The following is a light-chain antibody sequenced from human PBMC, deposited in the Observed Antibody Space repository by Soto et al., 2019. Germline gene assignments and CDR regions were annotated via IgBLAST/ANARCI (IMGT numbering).Light chain of an antibody. J-gene: IGLJ2*01. CDR1: SSNIGSNY. Sequence: QSVLTQPPSASRTPGQRVTISCSGSSSNIGSNYVYWYQQLPGTAPKLLIYRNNQRPSGVPDRFSGSKSGTSASLAIRGLRSEDEADYYCAAWDDSLSGVLFGGGTKLTVL. V-gene: IGLV1-47*01. CDR3: AAWDDSLSGVL. CDR2: RNN.